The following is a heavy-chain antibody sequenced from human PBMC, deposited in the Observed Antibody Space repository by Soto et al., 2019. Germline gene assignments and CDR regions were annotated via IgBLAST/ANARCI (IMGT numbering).Heavy chain of an antibody. CDR1: GYTFTSYG. CDR3: AREERDGYCSGGSCPD. Sequence: ASVNVSCKASGYTFTSYGISWVRQAPGQGLEWMGWISTYNGNTKYAQKLQGRVTMTTDTSTSTAYMELRSLRSDDTAVYYCAREERDGYCSGGSCPDWGQGTLVTVSS. CDR2: ISTYNGNT. V-gene: IGHV1-18*01. J-gene: IGHJ1*01. D-gene: IGHD2-15*01.